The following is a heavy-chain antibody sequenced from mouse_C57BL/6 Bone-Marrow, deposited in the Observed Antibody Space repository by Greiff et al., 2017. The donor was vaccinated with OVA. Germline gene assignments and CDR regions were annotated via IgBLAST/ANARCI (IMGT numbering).Heavy chain of an antibody. V-gene: IGHV7-1*01. Sequence: DVKLVESGGGLVQSGRSLRLSCATSGFTFSDFYMEWVRQAPGKGLEWIAASRNKANDYTTEYSASVKGRFIVSRDTSQSILYLQMNALRAEDTAIYYCARDDYDGGFAYWGQGTLVTVSA. CDR2: SRNKANDYTT. D-gene: IGHD2-4*01. J-gene: IGHJ3*01. CDR3: ARDDYDGGFAY. CDR1: GFTFSDFY.